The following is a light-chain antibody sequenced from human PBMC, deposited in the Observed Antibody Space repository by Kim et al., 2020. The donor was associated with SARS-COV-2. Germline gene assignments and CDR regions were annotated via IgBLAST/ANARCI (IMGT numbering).Light chain of an antibody. CDR2: AAS. CDR3: QQSDTSSYT. V-gene: IGKV1-39*01. Sequence: SASVGDRVTITCRTSQSINNRLNWCQQRPGKAPKLLIYAASNLQPGVPSRFSASGSGTDFTLTIINLQPEDFATYYCQQSDTSSYTFGQWTKLEI. J-gene: IGKJ2*01. CDR1: QSINNR.